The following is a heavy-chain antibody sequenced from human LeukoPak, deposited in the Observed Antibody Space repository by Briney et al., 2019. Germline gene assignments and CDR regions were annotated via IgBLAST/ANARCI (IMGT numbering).Heavy chain of an antibody. V-gene: IGHV4-38-2*02. Sequence: SETLSLTCTVSGYSISSGYYWSWIRQPLGKGLEWIATIHHSGVTYYNPSLKSRVTMSVDTSKNQFSLKLGSVTAAGTAVYYCARYTANTAGYSFDFWGQGALVTVS. CDR2: IHHSGVT. CDR1: GYSISSGYY. J-gene: IGHJ4*02. CDR3: ARYTANTAGYSFDF. D-gene: IGHD3-22*01.